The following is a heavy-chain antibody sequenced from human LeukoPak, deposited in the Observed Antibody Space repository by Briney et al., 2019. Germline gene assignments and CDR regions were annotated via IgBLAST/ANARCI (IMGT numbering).Heavy chain of an antibody. J-gene: IGHJ6*03. Sequence: PSETLSLTCAVYGGSFSGYYWSWIRQPPGKGLEWIGEINHSGSTNYNPSLKSRVTISVDTSKNQFSLKLSSVTAADTAVYYCARVWFGGDYYYMDVWGKGTTVTVSS. V-gene: IGHV4-34*01. CDR2: INHSGST. D-gene: IGHD3-16*01. CDR3: ARVWFGGDYYYMDV. CDR1: GGSFSGYY.